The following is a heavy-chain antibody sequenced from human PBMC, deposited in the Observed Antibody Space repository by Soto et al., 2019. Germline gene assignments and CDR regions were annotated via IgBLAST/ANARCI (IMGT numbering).Heavy chain of an antibody. D-gene: IGHD3-16*01. V-gene: IGHV4-4*07. CDR2: IYTTGTT. CDR3: VGEATRTLRGWFDS. Sequence: SETLSLTCTVSGASISGFYWSWGRNPAGKGLGWIGRIYTTGTTDYNPSLNSRVVMSVETSKKQLSLQLRSVTAADTAVYYCVGEATRTLRGWFDSWGQGILVTVSS. J-gene: IGHJ5*01. CDR1: GASISGFY.